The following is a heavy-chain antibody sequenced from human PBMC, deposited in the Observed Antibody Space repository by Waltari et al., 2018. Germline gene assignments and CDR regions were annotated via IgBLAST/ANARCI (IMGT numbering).Heavy chain of an antibody. CDR2: IYTSGST. CDR3: ARARRRAYYDFWSGPNDAFDI. J-gene: IGHJ3*02. D-gene: IGHD3-3*01. V-gene: IGHV4-4*07. Sequence: QVQLQESGPGLVKPSETLSLTCTVSGGSISSYYWSWIRQPAGKGLEWIGRIYTSGSTNYNPSLKSRVTMSVDTSKNQFSLKLSSVTAADTAVYYCARARRRAYYDFWSGPNDAFDIWGQGTMVTVSS. CDR1: GGSISSYY.